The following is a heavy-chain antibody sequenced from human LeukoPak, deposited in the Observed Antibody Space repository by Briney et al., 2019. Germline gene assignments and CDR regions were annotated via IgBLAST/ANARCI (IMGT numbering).Heavy chain of an antibody. Sequence: GASVKVSCKASGYTFTGYYMHWVRQAPGQGLEWMGWINPNSGGTNYAQKFQGRVTMTRDTSISTAYMELSRLRSDDTAVYYCASWTRYSSSWLTLVDWGQGTLVTVSS. J-gene: IGHJ4*02. CDR3: ASWTRYSSSWLTLVD. CDR1: GYTFTGYY. D-gene: IGHD6-13*01. CDR2: INPNSGGT. V-gene: IGHV1-2*02.